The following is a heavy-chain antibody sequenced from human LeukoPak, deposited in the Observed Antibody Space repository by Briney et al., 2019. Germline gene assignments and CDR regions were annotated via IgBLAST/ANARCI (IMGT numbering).Heavy chain of an antibody. Sequence: SETLSLTCTVSGGSISSGGYYWSWIRQHPGKGLEWIGYIYYSGSTYYNPSLKSRVTISVDTSKNQFSLNLNSVTAADTAVYYCARVVLVTLGGWFDPWGQGTLVTVSS. J-gene: IGHJ5*02. D-gene: IGHD2-21*02. CDR2: IYYSGST. V-gene: IGHV4-31*03. CDR1: GGSISSGGYY. CDR3: ARVVLVTLGGWFDP.